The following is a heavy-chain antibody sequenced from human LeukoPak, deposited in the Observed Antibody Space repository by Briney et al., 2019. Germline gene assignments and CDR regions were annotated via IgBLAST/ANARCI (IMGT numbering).Heavy chain of an antibody. Sequence: SETLSLTCTVSGGSISSYYWSWIRQPPRKGLEWIGYIYYSGSTNYNPSLKSRVTISVDTSKNQFSLKLSSVTAADTAVYYCARGQQLVAYWGQGTLVTVSS. V-gene: IGHV4-59*01. D-gene: IGHD6-13*01. CDR2: IYYSGST. CDR1: GGSISSYY. J-gene: IGHJ4*02. CDR3: ARGQQLVAY.